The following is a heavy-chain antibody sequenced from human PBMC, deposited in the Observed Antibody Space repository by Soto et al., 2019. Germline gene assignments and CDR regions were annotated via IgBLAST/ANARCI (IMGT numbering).Heavy chain of an antibody. Sequence: GGSLRLSCAASGFTFRRYYMNWVRQAPGKGLEWVSSISTTSTYTHYADSLKGRFTISRDNAKKLLYLQMDSLRAEDTAVYYCARDDGLSSTNVKAFDIWGQGTKVTVSS. CDR3: ARDDGLSSTNVKAFDI. CDR2: ISTTSTYT. J-gene: IGHJ3*02. V-gene: IGHV3-21*01. D-gene: IGHD2-2*01. CDR1: GFTFRRYY.